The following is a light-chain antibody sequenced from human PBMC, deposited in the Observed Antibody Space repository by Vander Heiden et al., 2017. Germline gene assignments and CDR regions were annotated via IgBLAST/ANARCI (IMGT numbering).Light chain of an antibody. Sequence: QSVMTQPPSASGPPGQRVTISCSGSSSNIGSNTVNWYQQVPGLAPKLLIYTNDQRPSGVPDRFSGSKSGTSASLAISGLQSEDEADYYCAAWDDSLNGRVFGGGTKLTVL. CDR3: AAWDDSLNGRV. V-gene: IGLV1-44*01. J-gene: IGLJ3*02. CDR2: TND. CDR1: SSNIGSNT.